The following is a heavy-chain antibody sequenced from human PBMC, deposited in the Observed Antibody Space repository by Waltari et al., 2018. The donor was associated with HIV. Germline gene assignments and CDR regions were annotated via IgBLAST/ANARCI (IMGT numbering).Heavy chain of an antibody. Sequence: QVQFVQSGAEVKKPGASVKISCKTSGQLFTSYAIHWVRQAPGQRLEWMGWINTANGNTEYSQTFQGRVTMTWDTSAGTVYMDLRSLRSEDTALYYCARGGWELYWGQGTLVTVSS. CDR3: ARGGWELY. V-gene: IGHV1-3*04. CDR2: INTANGNT. CDR1: GQLFTSYA. D-gene: IGHD1-26*01. J-gene: IGHJ4*02.